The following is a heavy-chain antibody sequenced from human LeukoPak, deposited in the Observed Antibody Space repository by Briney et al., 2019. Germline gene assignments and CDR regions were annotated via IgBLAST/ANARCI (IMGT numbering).Heavy chain of an antibody. CDR1: GVSFSGYS. CDR2: INHSGST. J-gene: IGHJ4*02. D-gene: IGHD3-9*01. CDR3: ARGGYGYFDWLSPFDY. V-gene: IGHV4-34*01. Sequence: SETLSLTCAVYGVSFSGYSWSWIRQPPGKGLEWIGEINHSGSTNYNPSLKSRVTISVDTSKNQFSLKLSSVTAADTAVYYCARGGYGYFDWLSPFDYWGQGTLVTVSS.